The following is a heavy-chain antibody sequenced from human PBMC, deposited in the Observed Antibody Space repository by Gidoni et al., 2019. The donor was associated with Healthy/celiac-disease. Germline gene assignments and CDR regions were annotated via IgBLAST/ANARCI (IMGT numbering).Heavy chain of an antibody. Sequence: EVQLVESGGGLVQPGGSLRLSCAASGFTFSSYSMNWVRQAPGKGLEWVSYISSSSSTIYYADSVKGRFTISRDNAKNSLYLQMNSLRAEDTAVYYCASTLAVVVPAANIFSFDYWGQGTLVTVSS. CDR1: GFTFSSYS. V-gene: IGHV3-48*01. J-gene: IGHJ4*02. D-gene: IGHD2-2*01. CDR3: ASTLAVVVPAANIFSFDY. CDR2: ISSSSSTI.